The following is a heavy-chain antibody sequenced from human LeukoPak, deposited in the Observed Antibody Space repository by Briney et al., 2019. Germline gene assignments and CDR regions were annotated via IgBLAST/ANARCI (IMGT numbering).Heavy chain of an antibody. Sequence: GRSLRLSCAASGFTFSSYAMHWVRQAPGKGLEWVAVISYDGSNKYNADSVKGRFTISRDDSKNTLYLQMNSLRAEDTAVYYCAGARYDTSGYFWFDPWGQGTLVTVSS. J-gene: IGHJ5*02. D-gene: IGHD3-22*01. CDR2: ISYDGSNK. CDR1: GFTFSSYA. V-gene: IGHV3-30*01. CDR3: AGARYDTSGYFWFDP.